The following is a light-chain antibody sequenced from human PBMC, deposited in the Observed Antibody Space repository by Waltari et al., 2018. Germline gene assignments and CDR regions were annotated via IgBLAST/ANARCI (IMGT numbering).Light chain of an antibody. J-gene: IGKJ1*01. CDR1: QSIGKY. CDR3: QHYVRLPAT. CDR2: GAS. Sequence: EIVLTQSPGTLSLSPGERATFFCRASQSIGKYLVWYQQKPGQAPRLLLYGASTRATGIPDRFSGGGSGTDFSLSITRLEPEDFAVYYCQHYVRLPATFGQGTTVEI. V-gene: IGKV3-20*01.